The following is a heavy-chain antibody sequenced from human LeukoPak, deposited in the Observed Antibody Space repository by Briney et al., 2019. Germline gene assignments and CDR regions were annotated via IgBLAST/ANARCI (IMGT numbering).Heavy chain of an antibody. D-gene: IGHD1-26*01. J-gene: IGHJ4*02. Sequence: GSLRLSCAASGFTFTSYSMNWVRQAPGKGLEWVSTISGGGGSTYYADSVKGRFTISRDNSKDTLYLQVNSLRAEDTAVYYCAKGGKWDVTPFDYWGQGTLVTVSS. CDR2: ISGGGGST. CDR1: GFTFTSYS. CDR3: AKGGKWDVTPFDY. V-gene: IGHV3-23*01.